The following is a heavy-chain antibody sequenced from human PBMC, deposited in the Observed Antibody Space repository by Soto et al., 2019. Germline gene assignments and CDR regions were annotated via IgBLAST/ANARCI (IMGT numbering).Heavy chain of an antibody. D-gene: IGHD2-21*02. CDR3: QSGGVTHRTFDY. Sequence: VESLKISCNGSGYNLTSYWIAWVRQMPWKGLEWMGIIYPGDSDTRYRPSFQGQVTISADKSISTAYLQWSSLRASDTAMYYCQSGGVTHRTFDYWGQGTPVTVSS. V-gene: IGHV5-51*01. J-gene: IGHJ4*02. CDR1: GYNLTSYW. CDR2: IYPGDSDT.